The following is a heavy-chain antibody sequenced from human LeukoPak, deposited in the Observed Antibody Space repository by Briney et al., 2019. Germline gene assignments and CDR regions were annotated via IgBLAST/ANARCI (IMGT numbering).Heavy chain of an antibody. Sequence: ASVKVSCKASGYTFTSYGISWVRQAPGQGLEWMGWISAYNGNTNYAQKLQGRVTMTTDTSTSTAYMELRSLRSDDTAVYYCARDKSWFGYCSGGSCYWGFDYWGQGTLVTVSS. D-gene: IGHD2-15*01. J-gene: IGHJ4*02. CDR2: ISAYNGNT. CDR1: GYTFTSYG. CDR3: ARDKSWFGYCSGGSCYWGFDY. V-gene: IGHV1-18*01.